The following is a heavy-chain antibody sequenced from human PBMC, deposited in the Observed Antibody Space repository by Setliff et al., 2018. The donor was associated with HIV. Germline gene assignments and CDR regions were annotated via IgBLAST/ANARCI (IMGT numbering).Heavy chain of an antibody. J-gene: IGHJ4*02. CDR3: ARSFATSCHSCHWYY. Sequence: PSETLSLTCTVSGGSINRIGYYWGWIRQPPGKGMEWIRSIYYSGSVYYNPSLESRVTMSVDTSKNQFSLKLSSVSAADTAVYFCARSFATSCHSCHWYYWGQGALVTVSS. V-gene: IGHV4-39*01. CDR2: IYYSGSV. D-gene: IGHD3-16*01. CDR1: GGSINRIGYY.